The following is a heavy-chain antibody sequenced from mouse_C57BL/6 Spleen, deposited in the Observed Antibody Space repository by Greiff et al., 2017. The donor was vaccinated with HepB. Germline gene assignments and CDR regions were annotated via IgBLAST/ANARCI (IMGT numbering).Heavy chain of an antibody. V-gene: IGHV10-1*01. Sequence: VQLKQSGGGLVQPKGSLKLSCAASGFSFNTYAMNWVRQAPGKGLEWVARIRSKSNNYATYYADSVKDRFTISRDDSESMLYLQMNNLKTEDTAMYYCVRQYDYDAYFDYWGQGTTLTVSS. CDR2: IRSKSNNYAT. D-gene: IGHD2-4*01. J-gene: IGHJ2*01. CDR1: GFSFNTYA. CDR3: VRQYDYDAYFDY.